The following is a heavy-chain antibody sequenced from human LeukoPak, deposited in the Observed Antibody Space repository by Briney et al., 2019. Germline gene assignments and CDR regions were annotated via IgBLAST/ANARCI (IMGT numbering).Heavy chain of an antibody. J-gene: IGHJ3*02. CDR3: ARDLRSQYAFDI. Sequence: PSETLSLTCTVSGYSISSGYYWGWIRQPPGKGLEWVSVIYSGGSTYYADSVKGRFTISRDNSKNTLYLQMNSLRAEDTAVYYCARDLRSQYAFDIWGQGTMVTVSS. D-gene: IGHD5/OR15-5a*01. CDR2: IYSGGST. CDR1: GYSISSGYY. V-gene: IGHV3-53*01.